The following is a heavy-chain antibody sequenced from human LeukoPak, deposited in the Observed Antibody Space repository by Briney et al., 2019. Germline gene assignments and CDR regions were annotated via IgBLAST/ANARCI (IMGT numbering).Heavy chain of an antibody. Sequence: GRSLRLSCAASGFTFSSYAMHWVRQAPGKGLEWVAVISYDGSNKYYADSVKGRFTISRDNSKNTLYLQMNSLRAEDTAVYYCETDSSGWHQIDYWGQGTLVTVSS. D-gene: IGHD6-19*01. J-gene: IGHJ4*02. V-gene: IGHV3-30*04. CDR3: ETDSSGWHQIDY. CDR2: ISYDGSNK. CDR1: GFTFSSYA.